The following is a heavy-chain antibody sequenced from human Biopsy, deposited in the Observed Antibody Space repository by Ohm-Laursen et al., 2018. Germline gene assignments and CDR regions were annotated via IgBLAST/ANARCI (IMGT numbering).Heavy chain of an antibody. CDR1: GFTVSSNY. CDR2: ISGSGTTI. J-gene: IGHJ4*02. D-gene: IGHD3-10*01. CDR3: ARDGAGSYHDY. V-gene: IGHV3-11*01. Sequence: GSLRLSCAASGFTVSSNYVSWVRQAPGKGLEWLSYISGSGTTIFYADSVKGRFTVSRDNAKNSLYLQMNSLTVEDTAVYYCARDGAGSYHDYWGQGTLVTVSS.